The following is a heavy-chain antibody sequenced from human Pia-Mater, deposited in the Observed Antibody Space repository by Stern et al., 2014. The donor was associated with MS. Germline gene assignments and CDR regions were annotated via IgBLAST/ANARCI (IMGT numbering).Heavy chain of an antibody. V-gene: IGHV2-5*02. CDR1: GLSHNSSGVG. CDR3: VHDEGH. Sequence: QVTLKESGPTLVKPTHTLTLTCTLSGLSHNSSGVGVSWIRQPPGNALELLALVFWDDEKHYSPSLKGRLTITKDNSKDQVILTMTNMDPVDTATYYCVHDEGHWGRGILVTVSS. CDR2: VFWDDEK. J-gene: IGHJ4*02.